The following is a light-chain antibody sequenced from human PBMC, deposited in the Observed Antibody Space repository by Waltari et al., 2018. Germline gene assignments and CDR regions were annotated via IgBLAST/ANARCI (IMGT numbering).Light chain of an antibody. V-gene: IGKV3-15*01. Sequence: EIVMTQSPATLSVSPGERATPSCRASQSVSSNLAWYQQKPGQAPRPLLYGASTRATGIPARFSGSGSGTEFTLTISSLQSEDFAVYYCQQYNNWPPWTFGQGTKVEIK. CDR1: QSVSSN. CDR2: GAS. CDR3: QQYNNWPPWT. J-gene: IGKJ1*01.